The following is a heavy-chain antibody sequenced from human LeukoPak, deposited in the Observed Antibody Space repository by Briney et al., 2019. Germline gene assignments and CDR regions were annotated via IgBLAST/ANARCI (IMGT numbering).Heavy chain of an antibody. V-gene: IGHV3-23*01. J-gene: IGHJ4*02. Sequence: GGSLRLSCAASGFTFSSYSMNWVRQTPGKGLEWVSSISGSGGSTFYAASVKGRFTISRDNSKTKVYLQMNSLRAEDTAVYYCAKDRRFGELSYFDYWGQGTLVTVSS. D-gene: IGHD3-10*01. CDR3: AKDRRFGELSYFDY. CDR2: ISGSGGST. CDR1: GFTFSSYS.